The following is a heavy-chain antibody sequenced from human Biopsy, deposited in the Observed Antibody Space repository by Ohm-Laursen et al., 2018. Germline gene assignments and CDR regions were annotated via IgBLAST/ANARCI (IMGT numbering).Heavy chain of an antibody. CDR3: ARDREYYSDRTVPGYFDL. V-gene: IGHV4-59*01. Sequence: SETLSLTCTVSGDTISSYYWSWIRQPPGKGLQWIGYVYYTGSTDYNPSLQSRVTISVDTSKNHFSLRLRPVTPADTAMYYCARDREYYSDRTVPGYFDLWGRGTLVTVSS. CDR1: GDTISSYY. J-gene: IGHJ2*01. CDR2: VYYTGST. D-gene: IGHD3-22*01.